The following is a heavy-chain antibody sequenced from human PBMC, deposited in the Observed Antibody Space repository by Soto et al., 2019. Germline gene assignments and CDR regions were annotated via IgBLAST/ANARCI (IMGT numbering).Heavy chain of an antibody. CDR2: ISSSGGAI. J-gene: IGHJ6*02. D-gene: IGHD6-13*01. CDR1: GFIFSDYT. CDR3: ARDHGGSTWFVGVYYFFGMDV. V-gene: IGHV3-48*02. Sequence: EVQLVESGGDLVQPGGSLRLSCAASGFIFSDYTMTWVRQAPGRGLEFVSHISSSGGAIFYAESVKGRFTVSRDNAKNSLYLQMNSLRDEDTAVSFCARDHGGSTWFVGVYYFFGMDVWGQGTAVTVSS.